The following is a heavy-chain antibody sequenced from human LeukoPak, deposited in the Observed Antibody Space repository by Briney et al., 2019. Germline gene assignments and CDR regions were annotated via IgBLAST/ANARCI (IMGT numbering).Heavy chain of an antibody. CDR3: AKTRAVHTPDYMPV. CDR2: LHNDGVTT. D-gene: IGHD1-14*01. V-gene: IGHV3-23*01. Sequence: GGSLRLSCAASGFTFSNYGMSWVRQGPGQGLQWVSLLHNDGVTTYYADSVRGRFTISRDNSNNTLYLKMNIVRAEDTAVYYCAKTRAVHTPDYMPVWGRGTTVTVSS. CDR1: GFTFSNYG. J-gene: IGHJ6*04.